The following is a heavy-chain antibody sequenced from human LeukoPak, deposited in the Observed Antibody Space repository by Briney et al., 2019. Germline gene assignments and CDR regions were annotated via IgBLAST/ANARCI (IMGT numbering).Heavy chain of an antibody. V-gene: IGHV3-15*01. CDR3: TTARPYYYGSRGWFDP. CDR2: IKSKTDGGTT. J-gene: IGHJ5*02. Sequence: GGSLRLSCAASGFTFSNAWMRWLRQAPGKGLEWVGRIKSKTDGGTTDYAAPVKGRFTISRDDSKSTLYLQMNSLKTEDTAVYYCTTARPYYYGSRGWFDPWGQGTLVTVSS. CDR1: GFTFSNAW. D-gene: IGHD3-10*01.